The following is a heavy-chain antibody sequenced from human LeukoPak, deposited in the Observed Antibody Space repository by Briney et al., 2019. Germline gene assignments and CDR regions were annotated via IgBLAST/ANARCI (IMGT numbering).Heavy chain of an antibody. CDR2: ISYDGSNK. V-gene: IGHV3-30*04. D-gene: IGHD6-13*01. Sequence: GGSLRLSCAASGFTFTSYAMHWVRQAPGKGVEWVAVISYDGSNKYYADSVKGRFTISRDNSKNTLYLQMNSLRAEDTAVYYCARDDYRIAGLPYYYYYMDVWGKGTTVTVSS. CDR3: ARDDYRIAGLPYYYYYMDV. J-gene: IGHJ6*03. CDR1: GFTFTSYA.